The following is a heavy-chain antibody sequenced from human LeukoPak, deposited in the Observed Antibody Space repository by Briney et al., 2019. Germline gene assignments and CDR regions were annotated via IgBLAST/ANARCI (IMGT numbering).Heavy chain of an antibody. CDR3: ARGEPPDY. J-gene: IGHJ4*02. Sequence: SETLSLTCTVSGGSISSYYWSWIRQPPGKGLEWIGYIYYSGSTNYNPPLKSRVTISVDTSKNQFSLKLSSVTAADTAVYYCARGEPPDYWGQGTLVTVSS. V-gene: IGHV4-59*01. CDR1: GGSISSYY. D-gene: IGHD1-26*01. CDR2: IYYSGST.